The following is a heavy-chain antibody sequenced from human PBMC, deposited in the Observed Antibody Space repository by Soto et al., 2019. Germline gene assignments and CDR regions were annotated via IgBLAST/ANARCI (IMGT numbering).Heavy chain of an antibody. CDR1: GGSISSGGYS. CDR3: SRVGVDYYDSSGYYFSPYYFDY. Sequence: SETLSLTCAVSGGSISSGGYSWSWIRQPPGKGMEWIGYIYHSGSTYYNPSLKSRVTISVDRSKNQFSLKLSSVTAADTAVYYCSRVGVDYYDSSGYYFSPYYFDYWGQGTLVTVSS. V-gene: IGHV4-30-2*01. D-gene: IGHD3-22*01. CDR2: IYHSGST. J-gene: IGHJ4*02.